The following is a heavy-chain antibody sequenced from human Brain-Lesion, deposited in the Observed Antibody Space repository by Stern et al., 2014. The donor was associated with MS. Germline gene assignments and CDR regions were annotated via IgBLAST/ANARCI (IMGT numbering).Heavy chain of an antibody. J-gene: IGHJ6*02. CDR1: GYIFTGYY. V-gene: IGHV1-2*02. Sequence: QVQLEHSGAEVKKPGASVKVSCKTSGYIFTGYYIHWVRQAPGQGLEWIAWINPNTGGTKYAQKFQGRVTMSRDTSISTAYVELSSLTSDDTAVYYCARDQRGITIFGVVTDYYYLGMDVWGQGTTVTVSS. CDR3: ARDQRGITIFGVVTDYYYLGMDV. CDR2: INPNTGGT. D-gene: IGHD3-3*01.